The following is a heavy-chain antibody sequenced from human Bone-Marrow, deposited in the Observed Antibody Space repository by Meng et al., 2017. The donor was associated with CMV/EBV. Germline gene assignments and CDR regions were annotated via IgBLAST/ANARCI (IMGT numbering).Heavy chain of an antibody. CDR3: VCSGYDSLNFDY. V-gene: IGHV4-39*01. J-gene: IGHJ4*02. D-gene: IGHD5-12*01. Sequence: QLQLQESGPGLVKPSETLSLTCTVSGGSISSSSYYWGWIRQPPGKGLEWIGSIYYSGSTYYNPSLKSRVTISVDTSKNQFSLKLSSVTAADTAVYYCVCSGYDSLNFDYWGQGTLVTVSS. CDR2: IYYSGST. CDR1: GGSISSSSYY.